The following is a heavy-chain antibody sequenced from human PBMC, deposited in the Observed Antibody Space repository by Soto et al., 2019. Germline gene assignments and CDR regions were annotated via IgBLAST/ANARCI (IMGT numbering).Heavy chain of an antibody. CDR2: IWYDGSNK. CDR3: ARDSLLSIAAAGNYGMDV. J-gene: IGHJ6*02. Sequence: GGSLRLSCAASGFTFSSYGMHWVRQAPGKGLEWVAVIWYDGSNKYYADSVKGRFTISRDNSKNTLYLQMNSLRAEDTAVYYCARDSLLSIAAAGNYGMDVWGQGTTVTVSS. CDR1: GFTFSSYG. V-gene: IGHV3-33*01. D-gene: IGHD6-13*01.